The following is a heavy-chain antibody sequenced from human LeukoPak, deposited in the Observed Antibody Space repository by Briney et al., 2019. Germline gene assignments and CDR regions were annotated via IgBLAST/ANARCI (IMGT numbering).Heavy chain of an antibody. V-gene: IGHV3-73*01. CDR2: IRDKGYGHAT. CDR3: TTPNEGNWFDP. CDR1: EFTFGTYA. D-gene: IGHD2-8*01. J-gene: IGHJ5*02. Sequence: GGSLRLSCAASEFTFGTYAMSWVRQASGKGLEWVGRIRDKGYGHATAYAASVKGRFTLSRDDSKNTAYLQMNSLKTEDTALYYCTTPNEGNWFDPWGQGTLVTVSS.